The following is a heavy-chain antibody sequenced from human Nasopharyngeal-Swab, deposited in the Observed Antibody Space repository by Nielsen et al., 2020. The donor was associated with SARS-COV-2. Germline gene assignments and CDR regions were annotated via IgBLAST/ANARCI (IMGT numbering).Heavy chain of an antibody. CDR1: GFTFSNAW. Sequence: GESLKISCAASGFTFSNAWMSWVRQAPGKGLEWVGRIKSKTDGGTTDYAAPVKGRFTISRDDSKNTLYLQMNSPKTEDTAVYYCTIIPLDILTGYYQYYFDYWGQGTLVTVSS. CDR3: TIIPLDILTGYYQYYFDY. D-gene: IGHD3-9*01. J-gene: IGHJ4*02. V-gene: IGHV3-15*01. CDR2: IKSKTDGGTT.